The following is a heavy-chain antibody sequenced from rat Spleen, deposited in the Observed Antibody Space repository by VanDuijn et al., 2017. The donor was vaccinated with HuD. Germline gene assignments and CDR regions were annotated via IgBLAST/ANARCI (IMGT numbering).Heavy chain of an antibody. V-gene: IGHV5-25*01. CDR1: GFIFSNYD. D-gene: IGHD1-12*02. Sequence: EEQLVESGGGLVQPGRSLKLSCVDSGFIFSNYDMAWVRQAPTKGLEWVASISTSGVNTYYRDSVKGRFTISRDNAKSTLYLQMNSLRSEDTATYYCARLDYDGSYYLDYWGQGVMVTVSS. CDR2: ISTSGVNT. CDR3: ARLDYDGSYYLDY. J-gene: IGHJ2*01.